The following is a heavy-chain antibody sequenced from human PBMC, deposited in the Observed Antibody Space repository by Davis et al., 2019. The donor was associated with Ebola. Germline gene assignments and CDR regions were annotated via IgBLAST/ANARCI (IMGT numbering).Heavy chain of an antibody. CDR3: ARDLPGGDWYFDL. D-gene: IGHD1-14*01. CDR2: ISSSSSYI. Sequence: PGGSLRLSCAASGFTFSSYAMSWVRQAPGKGLEWVSSISSSSSYIYYADSVKGRFTISRDNAKNSLYLQMNSLKAEDTAVYYCARDLPGGDWYFDLWGRGTLVTVSS. V-gene: IGHV3-21*01. J-gene: IGHJ2*01. CDR1: GFTFSSYA.